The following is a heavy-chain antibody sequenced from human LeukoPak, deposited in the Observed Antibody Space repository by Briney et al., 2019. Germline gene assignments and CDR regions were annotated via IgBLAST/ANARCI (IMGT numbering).Heavy chain of an antibody. D-gene: IGHD3-10*01. Sequence: GGSLRLSCAAPGFTFSSYAMSWVRQAPGKGLEWVSAISGDRGNVYYADSVKGRFTISRDNPKNTLYLQMGSLRAEDTAVYYCAKDGMARGANWFDPWGQGTLVIVSS. J-gene: IGHJ5*02. CDR2: ISGDRGNV. CDR1: GFTFSSYA. CDR3: AKDGMARGANWFDP. V-gene: IGHV3-23*01.